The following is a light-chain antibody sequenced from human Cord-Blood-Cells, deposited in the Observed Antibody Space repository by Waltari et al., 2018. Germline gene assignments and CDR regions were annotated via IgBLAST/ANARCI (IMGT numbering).Light chain of an antibody. CDR3: QQYNNWFT. CDR1: QSVSSN. CDR2: GAS. V-gene: IGKV3-15*01. Sequence: EIVMTQSPATLSVSPGERATLSCRASQSVSSNLAWYQQKPGPAPRLLIYGASTRATGIPARFSGSGSGTEFTLTISSLQSEDFAVYYCQQYNNWFTFGPGTKVDIK. J-gene: IGKJ3*01.